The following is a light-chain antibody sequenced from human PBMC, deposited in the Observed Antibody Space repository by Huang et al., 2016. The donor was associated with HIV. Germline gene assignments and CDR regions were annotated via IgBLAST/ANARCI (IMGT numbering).Light chain of an antibody. Sequence: DIVLTQSPDSLAVSLGERATINCKSTQSFLYSSNNNNYLAWYQQKPGQPPKLLIYWASPRESGVPDRFSGSGSGTDFTLTISSLQAEDVAVYYCHQYYSTPVTFGQGTRLEIK. J-gene: IGKJ5*01. CDR2: WAS. CDR1: QSFLYSSNNNNY. V-gene: IGKV4-1*01. CDR3: HQYYSTPVT.